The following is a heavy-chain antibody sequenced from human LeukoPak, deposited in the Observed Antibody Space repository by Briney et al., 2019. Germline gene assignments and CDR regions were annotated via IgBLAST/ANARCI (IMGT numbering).Heavy chain of an antibody. J-gene: IGHJ6*02. Sequence: ASVKVSCKASGYTFTRYDINWVRQATGQGLEWMGWMNPNSGNTGYAQKFQGRVTMTRNTSISTAYMELSSLRSEDTAVYYCARLSYGGGSYRGLYYGMDVWGQGTTVTVSS. CDR3: ARLSYGGGSYRGLYYGMDV. D-gene: IGHD1-26*01. CDR1: GYTFTRYD. V-gene: IGHV1-8*01. CDR2: MNPNSGNT.